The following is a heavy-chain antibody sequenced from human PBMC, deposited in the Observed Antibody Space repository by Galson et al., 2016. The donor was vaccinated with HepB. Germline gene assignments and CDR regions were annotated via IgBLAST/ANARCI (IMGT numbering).Heavy chain of an antibody. CDR3: ARVGAYVWGTYRSPRAFDI. V-gene: IGHV1-69*13. J-gene: IGHJ3*02. D-gene: IGHD3-16*02. Sequence: SVKVSCKASGGTFSSYTISWVRQAPGQELEWMGGIIPISRTVKYAQTFQGRVTITADESTNTAYMELSSLRSEDTALYYCARVGAYVWGTYRSPRAFDIWGQGTMVTVS. CDR2: IIPISRTV. CDR1: GGTFSSYT.